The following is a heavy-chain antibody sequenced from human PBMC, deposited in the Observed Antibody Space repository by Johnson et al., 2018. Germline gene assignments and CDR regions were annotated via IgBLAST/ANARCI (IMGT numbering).Heavy chain of an antibody. Sequence: VQLVESGGGLVKPGRSXRLSCTASGFTFGDYAMSWFRQAPGKGLEWVGFIRSKAYGGTTEYAASVKGRFTISRDDSKSIAYMQMNSLKTEDTAVYYCTRAKYYDFWSGYYYPFGMDVWGQGTTVTVSS. CDR2: IRSKAYGGTT. CDR3: TRAKYYDFWSGYYYPFGMDV. CDR1: GFTFGDYA. D-gene: IGHD3-3*01. V-gene: IGHV3-49*05. J-gene: IGHJ6*02.